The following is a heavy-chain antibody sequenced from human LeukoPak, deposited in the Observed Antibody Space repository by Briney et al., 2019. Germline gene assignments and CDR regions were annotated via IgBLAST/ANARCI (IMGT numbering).Heavy chain of an antibody. Sequence: PGGSLRLSCAASGFTFSDYYMSWVRQAPGKGLEWVSAISGSGGSTYYADSVKGRFTISRDNSKNTLYLQMNSLRAEDTAVYYCARPGYCSSTSCPRGAFDIWGQGTMVTVSS. CDR2: ISGSGGST. CDR3: ARPGYCSSTSCPRGAFDI. J-gene: IGHJ3*02. D-gene: IGHD2-2*01. V-gene: IGHV3-23*01. CDR1: GFTFSDYY.